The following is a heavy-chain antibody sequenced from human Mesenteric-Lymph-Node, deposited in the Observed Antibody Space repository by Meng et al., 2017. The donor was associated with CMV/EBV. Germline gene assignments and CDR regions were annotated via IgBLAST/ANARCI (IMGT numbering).Heavy chain of an antibody. J-gene: IGHJ5*02. CDR1: GSTFSSYG. Sequence: SGSTFSSYGITWMRQAPGKGLEWMGWINGYKGYTNYAEKLRGGVTTATETTTNTAYMELRGLRSDDTAVYYCARTRENSGSYMNWFDPWGQGNLVTVSS. CDR2: INGYKGYT. CDR3: ARTRENSGSYMNWFDP. D-gene: IGHD1-26*01. V-gene: IGHV1-18*04.